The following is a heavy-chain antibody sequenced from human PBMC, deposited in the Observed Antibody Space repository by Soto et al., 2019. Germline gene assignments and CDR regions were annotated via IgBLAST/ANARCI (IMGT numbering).Heavy chain of an antibody. Sequence: VNVSCKASGYTFTSYGISWVRQAPGQGLEWMGWISAYNGNTNYAQKLQGRVTMTTDTSTSTAYMELRSLRSDDTAVYYCAREMHCSGGSCYSGLGFDPWGQGTLVTVSS. CDR2: ISAYNGNT. D-gene: IGHD2-15*01. CDR3: AREMHCSGGSCYSGLGFDP. J-gene: IGHJ5*02. V-gene: IGHV1-18*04. CDR1: GYTFTSYG.